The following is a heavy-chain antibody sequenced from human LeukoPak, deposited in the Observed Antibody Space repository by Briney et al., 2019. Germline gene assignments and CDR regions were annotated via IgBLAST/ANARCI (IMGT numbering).Heavy chain of an antibody. D-gene: IGHD2-2*01. V-gene: IGHV1-8*03. Sequence: ASVKVSCKASGYTFTSYDINWVRQATGQGLEWMGWMNPNSGNTGYAQKFQGRVTITRNTSISTAYMELSSLRSEDTAVYCCARGGSTSQEFDYWGQGTLVTVSS. CDR1: GYTFTSYD. CDR2: MNPNSGNT. J-gene: IGHJ4*02. CDR3: ARGGSTSQEFDY.